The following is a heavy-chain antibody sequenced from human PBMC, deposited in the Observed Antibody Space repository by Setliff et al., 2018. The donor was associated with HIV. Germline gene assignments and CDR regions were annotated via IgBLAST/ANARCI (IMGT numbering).Heavy chain of an antibody. CDR2: IYTSGST. V-gene: IGHV4-4*09. CDR3: ARDPGYTSGSTFHFDY. CDR1: DDPINSFY. D-gene: IGHD5-18*01. J-gene: IGHJ4*02. Sequence: SETLSLTCTVSDDPINSFYWSWIRQPPGKGLEWIGYIYTSGSTNYNPSLEGRVTISVDTSKNQFSLKLSSVTAADTAVYYCARDPGYTSGSTFHFDYWGQGTLVTVSS.